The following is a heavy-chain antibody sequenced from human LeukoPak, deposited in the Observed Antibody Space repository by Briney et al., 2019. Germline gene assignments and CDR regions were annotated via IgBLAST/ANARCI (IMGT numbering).Heavy chain of an antibody. J-gene: IGHJ4*02. V-gene: IGHV4-59*01. CDR2: IYYSGST. CDR3: ARGRWLNYYLDL. CDR1: GGSISSYY. D-gene: IGHD5-24*01. Sequence: SETLSLTCNVSGGSISSYYRTWIRQPPGKGLEWIGYIYYSGSTNYTPTLKNRVTISVDTSKNQFSLNLSSVTAADTAVYYCARGRWLNYYLDLWGQGTLVTVSS.